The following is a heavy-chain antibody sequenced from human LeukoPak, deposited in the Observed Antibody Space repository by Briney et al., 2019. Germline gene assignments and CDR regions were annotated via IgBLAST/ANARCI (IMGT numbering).Heavy chain of an antibody. CDR1: GGSIKSFDYY. V-gene: IGHV4-61*02. CDR3: AQDSHYYYYMDV. CDR2: IYTSGGT. J-gene: IGHJ6*03. Sequence: SQTLSLTCTVSGGSIKSFDYYWSWIRQPAGKGLEWIGRIYTSGGTNYNPSLKSRVTMSVDTSKNQFSLKLSSVTAADTAVYYCAQDSHYYYYMDVWGKGTTVTVSS.